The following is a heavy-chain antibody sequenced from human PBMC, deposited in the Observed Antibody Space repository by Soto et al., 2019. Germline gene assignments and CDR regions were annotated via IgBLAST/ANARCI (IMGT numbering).Heavy chain of an antibody. CDR2: ISYDGSNK. D-gene: IGHD3-22*01. CDR3: AKDVYYYDSSGYYYDDDALDI. Sequence: GGSLRLSCAASGFTFSSYGMHWVRQAPGKGLEWVAVISYDGSNKYYADSVKGRFTISRDNSKNTLYLQMNSLRVEDTAVYYCAKDVYYYDSSGYYYDDDALDIWGQGTMVTVSS. CDR1: GFTFSSYG. V-gene: IGHV3-30*18. J-gene: IGHJ3*02.